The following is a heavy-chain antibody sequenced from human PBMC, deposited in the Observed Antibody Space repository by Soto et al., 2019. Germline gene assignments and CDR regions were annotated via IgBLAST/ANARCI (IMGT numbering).Heavy chain of an antibody. CDR1: GFTFSSYA. CDR3: AHPRGYGVLDAYDM. Sequence: PGGSLRLSCAVSGFTFSSYAMSWVRQAPGKGLEWVSIISGSGGSTYYADSVKGRFTISRDNSKNTLYLQMNSLRTEDTAVYYCAHPRGYGVLDAYDMWGQGAMVTVSS. D-gene: IGHD1-1*01. V-gene: IGHV3-23*01. CDR2: ISGSGGST. J-gene: IGHJ3*02.